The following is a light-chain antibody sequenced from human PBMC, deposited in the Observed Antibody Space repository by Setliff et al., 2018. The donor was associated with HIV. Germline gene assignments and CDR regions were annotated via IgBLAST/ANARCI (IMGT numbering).Light chain of an antibody. V-gene: IGLV2-11*01. CDR1: SSDVGGYDY. CDR2: DVT. CDR3: CSYAGTKNFV. Sequence: QSVLTQPRSVSGSPGQSVTISCSGTSSDVGGYDYVSWYQQHPGKAPKLIIYDVTKRPAGVPDRFSSSKSGNTASLTISGLQGDDEADYYCCSYAGTKNFVFGIGTKVTVL. J-gene: IGLJ1*01.